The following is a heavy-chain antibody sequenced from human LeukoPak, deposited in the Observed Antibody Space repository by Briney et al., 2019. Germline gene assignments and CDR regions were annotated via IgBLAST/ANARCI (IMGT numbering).Heavy chain of an antibody. D-gene: IGHD4-23*01. Sequence: ASVKVSCKASGYTFTSYGISWVRQAPGQGLEWMGWISAYNGNTNYAQKFQGRVTMTRDTSTSTVYMELSSLRSEDTAVYYCARDQGTTVVTPDYWGQGTLVTVSS. V-gene: IGHV1-18*01. J-gene: IGHJ4*02. CDR1: GYTFTSYG. CDR2: ISAYNGNT. CDR3: ARDQGTTVVTPDY.